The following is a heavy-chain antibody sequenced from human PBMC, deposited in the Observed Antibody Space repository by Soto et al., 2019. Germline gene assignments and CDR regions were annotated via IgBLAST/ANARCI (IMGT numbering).Heavy chain of an antibody. D-gene: IGHD2-21*02. CDR1: GDPFNTYF. CDR2: IHPSGGGS. Sequence: GAPVEVSCKSSGDPFNTYFLHLGRQAPGQGLEWMGMIHPSGGGSTYAQKFLGRVTMTMDSSTSTVFMELTSLRSADTAVYYCARGGHIAVVTDSFDSWGQGTLVTVSS. J-gene: IGHJ4*02. V-gene: IGHV1-46*02. CDR3: ARGGHIAVVTDSFDS.